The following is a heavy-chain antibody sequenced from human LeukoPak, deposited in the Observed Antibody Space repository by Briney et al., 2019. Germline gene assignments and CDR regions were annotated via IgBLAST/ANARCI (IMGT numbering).Heavy chain of an antibody. CDR3: AKVVRWFGEFHEYYFDY. V-gene: IGHV3-7*03. CDR2: IKQDGSEK. CDR1: GFTFSSYW. D-gene: IGHD3-10*01. J-gene: IGHJ4*02. Sequence: GGSLRLSCAASGFTFSSYWMSWVRQAPGKGLEWVANIKQDGSEKYYVDSVKGRFTISRDNAKNSLYLQMNSLRAEDTAVYYCAKVVRWFGEFHEYYFDYWGQGTLVTVSS.